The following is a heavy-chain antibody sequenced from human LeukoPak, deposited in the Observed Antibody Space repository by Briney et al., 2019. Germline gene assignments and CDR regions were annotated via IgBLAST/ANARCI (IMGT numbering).Heavy chain of an antibody. CDR1: RFTFSNHY. CDR2: IKPDGSET. D-gene: IGHD3-10*01. Sequence: PGGSLRLSCVASRFTFSNHYMSWVRQAPGKGLEWVATIKPDGSETFYVDSVKGRFTVSRDNAKNSLYLHMNSLRVEDTAVYYCARGPPYGSRSDYFDYWGQGTLVTVSS. J-gene: IGHJ4*02. CDR3: ARGPPYGSRSDYFDY. V-gene: IGHV3-7*04.